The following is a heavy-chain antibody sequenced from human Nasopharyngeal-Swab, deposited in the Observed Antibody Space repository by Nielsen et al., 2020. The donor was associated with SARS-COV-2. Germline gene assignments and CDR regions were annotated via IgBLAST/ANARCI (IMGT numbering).Heavy chain of an antibody. D-gene: IGHD4/OR15-4a*01. CDR3: PYGANRYQFDY. CDR1: GGSISSYY. J-gene: IGHJ4*02. Sequence: LSLTCSVSGGSISSYYWSWIRQPPGKGLEWIGFIYYSGSTNYNPSLESRVTISVDTSKNQFSLKLSSVTAADTAVYYCPYGANRYQFDYWGQGTLVTVSS. CDR2: IYYSGST. V-gene: IGHV4-59*03.